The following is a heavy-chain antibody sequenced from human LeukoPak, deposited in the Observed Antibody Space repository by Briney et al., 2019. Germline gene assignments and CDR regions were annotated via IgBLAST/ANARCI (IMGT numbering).Heavy chain of an antibody. CDR3: AKGDPPFGVVNYYFDY. V-gene: IGHV3-23*01. CDR1: GFAFSSYA. CDR2: ISGSGGST. Sequence: GGSLRLSCAASGFAFSSYAMSWVRQAPGKGLEWVSAISGSGGSTYYADSVKGRFTISRDNSKNTLYLQMNSLRAEDTAVYYCAKGDPPFGVVNYYFDYWGQGTLVTVSS. J-gene: IGHJ4*02. D-gene: IGHD3-3*01.